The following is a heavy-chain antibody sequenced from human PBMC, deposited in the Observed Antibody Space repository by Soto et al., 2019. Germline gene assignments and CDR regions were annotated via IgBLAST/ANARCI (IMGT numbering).Heavy chain of an antibody. Sequence: QVQLVQSGAEVRKPGSSVKLSCNPAGGTFTNLVVSWVRQAPGQGLEWMGEIIPMFVSTNYAQRFQGRVTITADESRSIAYMYLSSLRSDDTAIYYCARGGRMGNWYFDLWCRGNLVTFSS. J-gene: IGHJ2*01. CDR1: GGTFTNLV. CDR3: ARGGRMGNWYFDL. D-gene: IGHD3-10*01. CDR2: IIPMFVST. V-gene: IGHV1-69*01.